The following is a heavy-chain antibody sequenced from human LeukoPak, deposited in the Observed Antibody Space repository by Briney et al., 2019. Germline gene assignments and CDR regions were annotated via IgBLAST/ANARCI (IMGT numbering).Heavy chain of an antibody. J-gene: IGHJ4*02. CDR3: AKVTSSGWYSLDY. D-gene: IGHD6-19*01. CDR1: GFTFSGYA. Sequence: PGGSVRHSCAASGFTFSGYAMSWVRQAPGKGLEWVSDISGSGGSTYYADSVKGRFTISRDNSENTLYLQMNSLRAEDTAVYYCAKVTSSGWYSLDYWGQGTLVTVSS. CDR2: ISGSGGST. V-gene: IGHV3-23*01.